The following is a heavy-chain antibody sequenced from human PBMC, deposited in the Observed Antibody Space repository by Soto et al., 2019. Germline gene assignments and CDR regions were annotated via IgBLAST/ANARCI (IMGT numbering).Heavy chain of an antibody. CDR2: IIPIFGTA. D-gene: IGHD1-26*01. Sequence: SVKVSCKASGGTFSSYAISWVRQAPGQGLEWMGGIIPIFGTANYAQKFQGRVTITADESTSTAYMELSSLRSEDTAVYYCARSIRKKISGSSPNYYYYGMDVWGQGTTVTVSS. CDR1: GGTFSSYA. J-gene: IGHJ6*02. V-gene: IGHV1-69*13. CDR3: ARSIRKKISGSSPNYYYYGMDV.